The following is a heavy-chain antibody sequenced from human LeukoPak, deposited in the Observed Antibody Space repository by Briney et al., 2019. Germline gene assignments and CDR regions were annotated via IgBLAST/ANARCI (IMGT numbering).Heavy chain of an antibody. Sequence: GGSLRLSCAASGFTFSSYGMHWVRQAPGKGLVWVSRINTDGSRTNYADSVKGRFTISRDNAKNTLYLQMNSLRTEDTSVYYCTRDASAWLPFDYWGQGALVTVSS. CDR3: TRDASAWLPFDY. D-gene: IGHD6-19*01. CDR1: GFTFSSYG. V-gene: IGHV3-74*01. CDR2: INTDGSRT. J-gene: IGHJ4*02.